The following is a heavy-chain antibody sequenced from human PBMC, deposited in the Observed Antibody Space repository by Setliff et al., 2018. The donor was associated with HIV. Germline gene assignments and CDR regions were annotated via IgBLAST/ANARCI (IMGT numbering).Heavy chain of an antibody. CDR3: ARSSISEYLRYY. D-gene: IGHD1-20*01. J-gene: IGHJ4*01. CDR2: INLNSGGT. CDR1: GYTSTGYY. Sequence: ASVKVSCKASGYTSTGYYVHWVRQAPGQGLEWMGRINLNSGGTTYAQRFQGRVTMTWDTSISTAYMELSRLTSDDTAVYYCARSSISEYLRYYWGHGTLVTVSS. V-gene: IGHV1-2*06.